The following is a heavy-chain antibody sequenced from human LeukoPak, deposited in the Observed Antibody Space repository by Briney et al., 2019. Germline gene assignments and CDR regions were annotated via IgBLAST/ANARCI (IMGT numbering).Heavy chain of an antibody. CDR2: LNTYDRST. Sequence: GGSLRLSCAASGFTFSESLMHWFRQAPGKGLEWVSRLNTYDRSTTYADSVKGRFTISSDNAKNTLYLQMNSLRIEDTAVYYCARDLGSRNWGQGTLVTVSS. D-gene: IGHD7-27*01. CDR3: ARDLGSRN. V-gene: IGHV3-74*03. J-gene: IGHJ4*02. CDR1: GFTFSESL.